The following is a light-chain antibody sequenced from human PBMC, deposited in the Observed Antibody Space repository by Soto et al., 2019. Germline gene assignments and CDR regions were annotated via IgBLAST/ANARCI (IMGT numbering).Light chain of an antibody. J-gene: IGKJ1*01. V-gene: IGKV3-20*01. CDR2: GIS. Sequence: EVVMTQSPATLSVSPGERATLSCRASQSVTSNYLAWYQQKPGQAPRLLIYGISSRATGVPDRFSGSGSGTVFTRTISRLEPEYCAEYYCQQYTDGPLTVGQGTKVEVK. CDR1: QSVTSNY. CDR3: QQYTDGPLT.